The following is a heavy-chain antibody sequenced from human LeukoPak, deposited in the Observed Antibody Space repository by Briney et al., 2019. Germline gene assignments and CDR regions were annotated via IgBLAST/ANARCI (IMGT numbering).Heavy chain of an antibody. D-gene: IGHD3-3*01. CDR2: IRSSSSYI. V-gene: IGHV3-21*01. CDR3: ASNQDATYYDFWSGYHFDY. CDR1: GFTFSSYS. J-gene: IGHJ4*02. Sequence: PGGSLRLSCAASGFTFSSYSMNWVRQAPGKGLEWVSSIRSSSSYIYYADSVKGRFTISRDNAKNSLYLQMNSLRAEDTAVYYCASNQDATYYDFWSGYHFDYWGQGTLVTVSS.